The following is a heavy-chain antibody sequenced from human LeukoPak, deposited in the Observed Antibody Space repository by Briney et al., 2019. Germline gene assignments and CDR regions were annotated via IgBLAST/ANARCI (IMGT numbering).Heavy chain of an antibody. CDR3: ANRGGWDTATVNDY. Sequence: PGGSLRLSCAASGFTFRNYGMHWVRQPPGKGLEWVAIIFYDGSNKYYADSVRGRFTISRDNSKNTLYLQMNSLRAEDTAVYYCANRGGWDTATVNDYWGQGTLVTVSS. D-gene: IGHD5-18*01. V-gene: IGHV3-30*02. CDR2: IFYDGSNK. CDR1: GFTFRNYG. J-gene: IGHJ4*02.